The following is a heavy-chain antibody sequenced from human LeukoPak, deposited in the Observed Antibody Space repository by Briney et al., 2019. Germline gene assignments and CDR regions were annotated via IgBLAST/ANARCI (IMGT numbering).Heavy chain of an antibody. V-gene: IGHV3-21*03. CDR1: GFTFSSYS. D-gene: IGHD1-7*01. J-gene: IGHJ6*03. CDR3: TRELELRPYYMDV. Sequence: GGSLRLSCAASGFTFSSYSMNWVRQAPGKGLEWVSSISSSSSYMYYADSVKGRFTISRDNAKNSLSLQMNSLRAEDTAVYYCTRELELRPYYMDVWGKGTTVTVSS. CDR2: ISSSSSYM.